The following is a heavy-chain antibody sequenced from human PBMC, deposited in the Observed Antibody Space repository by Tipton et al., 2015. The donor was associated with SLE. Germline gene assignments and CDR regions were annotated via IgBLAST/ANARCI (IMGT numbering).Heavy chain of an antibody. Sequence: TQSLTCTVSGGSISSYYWSWVRQPPGKGLEWIGYIYYSGSTNYNPSLKSRVTISVDTSKNQFSLKLSSVTAADTAVYYCARDLAARGGHYFDYWGQGTLVTVSS. CDR2: IYYSGST. V-gene: IGHV4-59*01. J-gene: IGHJ4*02. CDR3: ARDLAARGGHYFDY. D-gene: IGHD6-6*01. CDR1: GGSISSYY.